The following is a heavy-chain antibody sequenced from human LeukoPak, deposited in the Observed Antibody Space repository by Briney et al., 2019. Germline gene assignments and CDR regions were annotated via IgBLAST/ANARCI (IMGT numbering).Heavy chain of an antibody. D-gene: IGHD3-22*01. CDR1: GGTLSSYA. CDR3: ARGGDYDSSGYSEF. Sequence: SVKVSCKASGGTLSSYAISWVRQAPGQGLEWMGGIIPIFGTANYAQKFQGRVTITADKSTSTAYMELSSLRSEDTAVYYCARGGDYDSSGYSEFWGQGTLVTVSS. CDR2: IIPIFGTA. V-gene: IGHV1-69*06. J-gene: IGHJ4*02.